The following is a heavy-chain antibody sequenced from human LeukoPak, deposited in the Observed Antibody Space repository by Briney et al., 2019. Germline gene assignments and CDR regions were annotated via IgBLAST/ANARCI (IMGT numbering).Heavy chain of an antibody. CDR2: ISGSDAGT. Sequence: QPGGSLRLSCAASGFTFNNYNMNWVRQAPGKGLEWVSAISGSDAGTYYADSVKGRFTISRDNSKNTLYLQMNSLRSDDTAVCYCARTDGRYCSSTSCYGAPYFDYWGQGTLVTVSS. D-gene: IGHD2-2*01. CDR1: GFTFNNYN. V-gene: IGHV3-23*01. J-gene: IGHJ4*02. CDR3: ARTDGRYCSSTSCYGAPYFDY.